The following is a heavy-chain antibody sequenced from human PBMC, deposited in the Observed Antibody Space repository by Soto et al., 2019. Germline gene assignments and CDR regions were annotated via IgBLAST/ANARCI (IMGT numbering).Heavy chain of an antibody. D-gene: IGHD3-22*01. CDR1: GFTFSNST. CDR2: ITSSGSFM. Sequence: GGSLRLSCAASGFTFSNSTLNWVRQAPGTVPEWVACITSSGSFMYYADSMKGRFTISRDDAKKSLYLQMNSLRAEDTAVYYCARVTAASDRTAFYYVSKFFYFDYWGRGIQVTVSS. V-gene: IGHV3-21*01. J-gene: IGHJ4*02. CDR3: ARVTAASDRTAFYYVSKFFYFDY.